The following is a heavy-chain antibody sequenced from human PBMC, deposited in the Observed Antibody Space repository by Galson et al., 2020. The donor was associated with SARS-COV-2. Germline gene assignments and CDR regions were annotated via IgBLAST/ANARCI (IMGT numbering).Heavy chain of an antibody. D-gene: IGHD2-15*01. J-gene: IGHJ3*01. CDR1: GFTFSSYE. Sequence: GSLRLSCAASGFTFSSYEMNWVRQAPGKGLEWVSYISDSDTTIYYADSVKGRFIISRDNAKNSLYLQMNSLRVEDTAVYYCAREGVAHLDAFDVWGQGTVVTVSS. CDR3: AREGVAHLDAFDV. V-gene: IGHV3-48*03. CDR2: ISDSDTTI.